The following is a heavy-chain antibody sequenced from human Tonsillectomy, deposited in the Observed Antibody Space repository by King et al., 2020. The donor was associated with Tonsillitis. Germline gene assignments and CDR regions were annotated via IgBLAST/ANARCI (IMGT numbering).Heavy chain of an antibody. CDR3: TTDPGITVFGVVRDY. CDR2: IETNTDGGST. J-gene: IGHJ4*02. CDR1: GFTFNNAR. D-gene: IGHD3-3*01. Sequence: VQLVESGGGLIKPGGSLRLSCGASGFTFNNARMSWVRQAPGKGLEWGGRIETNTDGGSTDYAAPVKGRLTISRDDSKNTLYLQMNSLKIEDTAVYYCTTDPGITVFGVVRDYWGQGTLVTVSS. V-gene: IGHV3-15*04.